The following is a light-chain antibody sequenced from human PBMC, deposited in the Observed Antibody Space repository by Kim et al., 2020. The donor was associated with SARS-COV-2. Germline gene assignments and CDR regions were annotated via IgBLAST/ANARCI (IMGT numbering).Light chain of an antibody. V-gene: IGKV3-11*01. CDR3: QQRSNWPPENT. CDR1: QSVSSD. CDR2: EAS. Sequence: SPGERATLSCRASQSVSSDLAWYQQKPGPAPRLLIYEASNRATGIPARFSGSGSGTDFTLTISSLEPEDFAVYYCQQRSNWPPENTFGQGTKLEI. J-gene: IGKJ2*01.